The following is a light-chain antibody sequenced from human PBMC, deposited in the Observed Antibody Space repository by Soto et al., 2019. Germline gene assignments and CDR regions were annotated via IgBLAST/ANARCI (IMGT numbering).Light chain of an antibody. CDR3: AAWDDSLNGYV. CDR2: SNN. Sequence: SVLTQPPSASGTPVQRVTISCSGSSSNIGSNTVNWYQQLPGTAPKLLIYSNNQRPSGVPDRFSGSKSGTSASLAISGLQSEDEADYYCAAWDDSLNGYVFGTGTNVTVL. J-gene: IGLJ1*01. V-gene: IGLV1-44*01. CDR1: SSNIGSNT.